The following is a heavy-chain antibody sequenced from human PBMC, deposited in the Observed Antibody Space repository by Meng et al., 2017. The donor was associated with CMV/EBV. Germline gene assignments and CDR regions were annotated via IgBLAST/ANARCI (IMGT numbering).Heavy chain of an antibody. Sequence: GGPLRLSCAASGFTSSDYYMSWIRQAPGKGLEWVSYISSSGSTIYYADSVKGRFTISRDNAKNSLYLQMNSLRAEDTAVYYCARGGVRYCGGDCYPTRFDYWGQGTLVTVSS. D-gene: IGHD2-21*01. J-gene: IGHJ4*02. V-gene: IGHV3-11*01. CDR1: GFTSSDYY. CDR2: ISSSGSTI. CDR3: ARGGVRYCGGDCYPTRFDY.